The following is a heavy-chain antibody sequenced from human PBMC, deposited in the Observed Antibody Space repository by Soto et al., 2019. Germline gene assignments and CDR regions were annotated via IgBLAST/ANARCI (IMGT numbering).Heavy chain of an antibody. CDR1: SGSVSSTSFY. V-gene: IGHV4-61*01. CDR2: VYHTGIT. Sequence: QVQLQESGPGLVKPSETLSLTCTVSSGSVSSTSFYWSWVRQPPGKGLEWIGYVYHTGITNYNPSLKSRVTNSVDTSKNQFSLKLTSLTAADTAVYYCARETRNWYFDFWGRGSLVTVSS. CDR3: ARETRNWYFDF. J-gene: IGHJ2*01. D-gene: IGHD2-2*01.